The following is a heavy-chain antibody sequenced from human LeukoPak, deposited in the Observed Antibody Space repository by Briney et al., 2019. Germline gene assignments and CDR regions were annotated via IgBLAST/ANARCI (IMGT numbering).Heavy chain of an antibody. D-gene: IGHD3-22*01. CDR2: VFYSGTT. J-gene: IGHJ4*02. CDR1: GGFISISTHY. V-gene: IGHV4-39*01. CDR3: ASNYYDSSGNLHFDY. Sequence: PSETLSLTCSLSGGFISISTHYWGWIRQTPGKGLEWIGSVFYSGTTYFNPSLNGRLTISVDTSKNQFSLKLRSVTAADTAVYYCASNYYDSSGNLHFDYWGQGTLVTVSS.